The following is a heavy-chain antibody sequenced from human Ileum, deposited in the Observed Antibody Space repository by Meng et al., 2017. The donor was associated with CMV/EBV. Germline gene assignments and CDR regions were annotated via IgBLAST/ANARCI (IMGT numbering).Heavy chain of an antibody. J-gene: IGHJ4*01. CDR2: IYWDDDK. CDR3: ARNYYDSGPFQY. CDR1: GFSLRTTGVR. V-gene: IGHV2-5*02. Sequence: QTTLNAFGPTVVQPHTTLTLPCTFSGFSLRTTGVRVGWIRQPPGKALEWLALIYWDDDKRYSPSLKSRLTITKDTSKNQVVLTMTNMDPVDTATYYCARNYYDSGPFQYWGQGTLVTVSS. D-gene: IGHD3-22*01.